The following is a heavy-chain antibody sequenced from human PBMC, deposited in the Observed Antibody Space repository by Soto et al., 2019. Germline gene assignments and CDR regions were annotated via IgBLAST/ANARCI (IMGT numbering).Heavy chain of an antibody. CDR3: ARLHRYHAFDI. J-gene: IGHJ3*02. CDR1: GYSFTIYW. V-gene: IGHV5-51*01. Sequence: GESLNISCNGSGYSFTIYWIGWVRQMPGKGLEWMGIIYPGDSDTRYSPSFQGQVTISADKSISTAYLQWSSLKASDTAMYYCARLHRYHAFDIWGQGTMVTVSS. CDR2: IYPGDSDT. D-gene: IGHD2-2*02.